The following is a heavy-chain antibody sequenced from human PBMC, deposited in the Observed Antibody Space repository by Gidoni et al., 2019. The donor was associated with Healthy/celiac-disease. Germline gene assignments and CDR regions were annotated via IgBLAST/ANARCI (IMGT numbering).Heavy chain of an antibody. Sequence: QVQLQQWGAGLLKPSETLSLTCAVYGGSFSGYYWSWIRQPPGKGLEWIGEINHSGSTNYNPSLKSRVTISVDTSKNQFSLKLSSVTAADTAVYYCARRRSGYDYKFDYWGQGTLVTVSS. CDR2: INHSGST. V-gene: IGHV4-34*01. J-gene: IGHJ4*02. D-gene: IGHD5-12*01. CDR1: GGSFSGYY. CDR3: ARRRSGYDYKFDY.